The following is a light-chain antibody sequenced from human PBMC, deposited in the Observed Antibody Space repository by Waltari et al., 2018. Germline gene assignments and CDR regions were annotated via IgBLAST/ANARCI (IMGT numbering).Light chain of an antibody. CDR1: SSDVGGYNY. CDR3: SSYTSSNIYVV. V-gene: IGLV2-14*03. CDR2: DVS. Sequence: QSALTQPASVSGSPGQSITISCTGTSSDVGGYNYVSWYQQHPGKAPKLMIYDVSNRPSGVSNRFSGSKSGNTASLTISGLQAEDEADYYCSSYTSSNIYVVFGGGTKLTVL. J-gene: IGLJ2*01.